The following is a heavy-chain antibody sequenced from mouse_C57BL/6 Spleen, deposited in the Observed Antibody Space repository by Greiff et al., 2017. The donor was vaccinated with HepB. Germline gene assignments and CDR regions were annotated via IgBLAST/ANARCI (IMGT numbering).Heavy chain of an antibody. CDR2: IWSDGST. Sequence: QVQLQQSGPGLVAPSQSLSITCTVSGFSLTSYGVHWVRQPPGKGLEWLVVIWSDGSTTYNSALKSRLSISKDNSKSQVFLKMNSLQTDDTAMYYCARHERDGYYSYYAMDYWGQGTSVTVSS. V-gene: IGHV2-6-1*01. CDR3: ARHERDGYYSYYAMDY. D-gene: IGHD2-3*01. J-gene: IGHJ4*01. CDR1: GFSLTSYG.